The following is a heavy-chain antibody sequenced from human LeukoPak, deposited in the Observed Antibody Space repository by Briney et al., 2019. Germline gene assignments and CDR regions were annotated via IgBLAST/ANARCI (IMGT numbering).Heavy chain of an antibody. Sequence: GGSLRLSCAASGFTFDDYAMHWVRQAPGKGLVWVSGISWNSGSIGYADSVKGRFTISRDNAKNSLYLQMNSLRAEDTALYYCAKGGQYYYGSGSPHFDCWGQGTLVTVSS. V-gene: IGHV3-9*01. CDR1: GFTFDDYA. CDR3: AKGGQYYYGSGSPHFDC. D-gene: IGHD3-10*01. J-gene: IGHJ4*02. CDR2: ISWNSGSI.